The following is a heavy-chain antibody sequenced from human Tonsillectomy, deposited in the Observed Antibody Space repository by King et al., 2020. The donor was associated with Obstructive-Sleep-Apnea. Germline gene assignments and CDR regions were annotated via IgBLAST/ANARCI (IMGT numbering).Heavy chain of an antibody. V-gene: IGHV4-59*01. D-gene: IGHD2-15*01. J-gene: IGHJ5*02. Sequence: QLQESGPGLVKPSETLSLTCTVSGGSISSYYWSWIRRPPGKGLEWIGYIYYSGRTNYNPSLKTRATISVDTSKNQFSLKLSSVTAADTAVYYCAGEYCSGGSCFSGWFDPWGQGTLVTVSS. CDR1: GGSISSYY. CDR3: AGEYCSGGSCFSGWFDP. CDR2: IYYSGRT.